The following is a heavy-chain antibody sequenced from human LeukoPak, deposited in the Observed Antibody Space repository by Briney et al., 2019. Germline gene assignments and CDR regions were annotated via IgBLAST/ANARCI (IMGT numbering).Heavy chain of an antibody. CDR3: AKGLTTVTNPDFDY. Sequence: PGESLRLPCAASGFTFSSYGMHWVRQAPGKGLEWVAVISYDGSNKYYADSVKGRFTISRDNSKNTLYLQMNSLRAEDTAVYYCAKGLTTVTNPDFDYWGQGTLVTVSS. J-gene: IGHJ4*02. D-gene: IGHD4-17*01. CDR1: GFTFSSYG. V-gene: IGHV3-30*18. CDR2: ISYDGSNK.